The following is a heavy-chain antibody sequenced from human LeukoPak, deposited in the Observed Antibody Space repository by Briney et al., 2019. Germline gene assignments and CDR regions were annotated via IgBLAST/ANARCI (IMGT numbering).Heavy chain of an antibody. Sequence: HPGGSLRLSCAASGFTFSSYGMHWVRQAPGKGLEWVSVIYSGDNTYYADSVKGRFTISRDNSKNTLYLQMNSLRAEDTAVYYCARVTYGSGTYGAFDYWGQGTLVTVSS. CDR2: IYSGDNT. CDR3: ARVTYGSGTYGAFDY. J-gene: IGHJ4*02. D-gene: IGHD3-10*01. V-gene: IGHV3-NL1*01. CDR1: GFTFSSYG.